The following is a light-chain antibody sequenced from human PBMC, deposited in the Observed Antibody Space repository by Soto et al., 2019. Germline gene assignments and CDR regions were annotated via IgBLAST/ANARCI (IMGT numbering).Light chain of an antibody. V-gene: IGLV2-14*01. CDR2: DVS. J-gene: IGLJ1*01. Sequence: QSVLTQPASVSGSPGQSITISCTGTSRDVGGYNYVSWYQQHPGKAPKLMIYDVSNRPSGVSNRFSGSKSGNTASLTISGLQAEDEADYYCSSYTSSSTPYVFGTWTKVTVL. CDR3: SSYTSSSTPYV. CDR1: SRDVGGYNY.